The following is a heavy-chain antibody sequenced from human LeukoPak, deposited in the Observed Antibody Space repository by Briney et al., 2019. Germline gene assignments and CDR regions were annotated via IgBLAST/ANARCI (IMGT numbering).Heavy chain of an antibody. CDR3: ARDQGGCDSSGYQDY. V-gene: IGHV1-18*04. CDR2: ISAYNGNT. D-gene: IGHD3-22*01. Sequence: GASVKVSCKASGYTFTGYYMHWVRQAPGQGLEWMGWISAYNGNTNYAQKLQGRVTMTTDTSTSTAYMELRSLRSDDTAVYYCARDQGGCDSSGYQDYWGQGTLVTVSS. J-gene: IGHJ4*02. CDR1: GYTFTGYY.